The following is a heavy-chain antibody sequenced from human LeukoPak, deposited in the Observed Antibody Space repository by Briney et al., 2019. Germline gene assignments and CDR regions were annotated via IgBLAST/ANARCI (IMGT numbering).Heavy chain of an antibody. J-gene: IGHJ5*02. Sequence: PGGSLRLSCAASGFTFRSHWMHWVRQAPGKGLVWVSRMNPDASITTYADSVKGRFIISRDNSKNTLYLQMNSLRAEDTAVYYCAKRNHPKSGYNWFDPWGQGTLVTVSS. CDR3: AKRNHPKSGYNWFDP. D-gene: IGHD1-14*01. CDR2: MNPDASIT. CDR1: GFTFRSHW. V-gene: IGHV3-74*01.